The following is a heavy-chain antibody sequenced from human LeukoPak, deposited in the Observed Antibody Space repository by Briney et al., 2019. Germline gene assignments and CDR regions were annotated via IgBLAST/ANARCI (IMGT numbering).Heavy chain of an antibody. CDR1: GLTLCGFS. D-gene: IGHD4-17*01. V-gene: IGHV3-21*01. CDR3: ARYRASDYCPLCYMDV. J-gene: IGHJ6*03. CDR2: IRSSSSYI. Sequence: GGSLSLSRAASGLTLCGFSMNWGREGPGEGREWGSFIRSSSSYITYADPVTGRFTSSRDKAQNSLYLQMNSLRAEDTAVYYCARYRASDYCPLCYMDVWAKGTTVTVSS.